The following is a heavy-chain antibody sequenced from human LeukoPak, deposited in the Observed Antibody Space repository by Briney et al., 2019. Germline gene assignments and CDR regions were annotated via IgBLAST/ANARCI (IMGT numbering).Heavy chain of an antibody. CDR3: ARAGRDGYNWDAFDI. V-gene: IGHV4-4*02. CDR1: GGSISSNDW. Sequence: SETLSLTCAVSGGSISSNDWWSWVRQPPGKGLEWIGEVHHAGSTNYNPSLKSRVTMSLDKPKNQFSLRMSSVTAADTAVYYCARAGRDGYNWDAFDIWGQGTMVTVSS. CDR2: VHHAGST. J-gene: IGHJ3*02. D-gene: IGHD5-24*01.